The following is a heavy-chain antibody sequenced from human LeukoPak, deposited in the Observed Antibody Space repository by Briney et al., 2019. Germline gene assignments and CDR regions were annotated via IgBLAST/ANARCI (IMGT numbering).Heavy chain of an antibody. J-gene: IGHJ4*02. CDR2: IKQDGSEK. Sequence: GGSLRLSCAASGFTFSNAWMSWVRQAPGKGLEWVANIKQDGSEKYYVDSVKGRFTISRDNAKNSLYLQMNSLRAEDTAVYYCARDQGSSGWFTYPVGYWGQGTLVTVSS. CDR1: GFTFSNAW. D-gene: IGHD6-13*01. CDR3: ARDQGSSGWFTYPVGY. V-gene: IGHV3-7*01.